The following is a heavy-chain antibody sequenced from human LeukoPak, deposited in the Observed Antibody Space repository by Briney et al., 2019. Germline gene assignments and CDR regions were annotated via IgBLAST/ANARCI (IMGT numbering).Heavy chain of an antibody. CDR1: GFTFSRFA. D-gene: IGHD3-10*01. J-gene: IGHJ4*02. Sequence: GGPLRLSCAVSGFTFSRFAMNWVRQAPGKGLEWVSIISNSGTITSYADSVKGRFTISRDNSKNTVYLQMNSLRAEDTALYYCATESFHYWGQGTLVAVSS. V-gene: IGHV3-23*01. CDR2: ISNSGTIT. CDR3: ATESFHY.